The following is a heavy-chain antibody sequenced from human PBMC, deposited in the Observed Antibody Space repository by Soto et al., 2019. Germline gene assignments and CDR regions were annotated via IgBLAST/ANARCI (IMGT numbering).Heavy chain of an antibody. CDR3: AGRWSTVTPTGYRY. V-gene: IGHV4-59*01. CDR1: GGSISSYY. Sequence: SETLSLTCTVSGGSISSYYWSWIRQPPGKGLEWIGYIYYSGSTNYNPSLKSRVTISVDTSKNQFSLKLSSVTAADTAVYSCAGRWSTVTPTGYRYSGPGILVTVSS. CDR2: IYYSGST. D-gene: IGHD4-17*01. J-gene: IGHJ4*02.